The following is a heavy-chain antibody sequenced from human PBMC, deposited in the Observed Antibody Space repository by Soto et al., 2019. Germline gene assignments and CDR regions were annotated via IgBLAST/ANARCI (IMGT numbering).Heavy chain of an antibody. Sequence: GGSLRLSCAASGFTFSSYSMNWVRQAPGKGLEWVSYISSSSSTIYYADSVKGRFTISRDNAKNSLYLQMNSLRDEDTAVYYCASNYYDILTGYYSSIFQHWGQSTLVTVST. CDR3: ASNYYDILTGYYSSIFQH. D-gene: IGHD3-9*01. CDR2: ISSSSSTI. J-gene: IGHJ1*01. V-gene: IGHV3-48*02. CDR1: GFTFSSYS.